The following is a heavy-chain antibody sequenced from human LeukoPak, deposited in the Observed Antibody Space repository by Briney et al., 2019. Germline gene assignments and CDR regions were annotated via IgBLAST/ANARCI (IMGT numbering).Heavy chain of an antibody. D-gene: IGHD3-10*01. V-gene: IGHV6-1*01. CDR3: ARELLEKRPMGFDY. CDR2: TYYMSNWYN. Sequence: SQTLSLTCAISGDSVSSNTAAWNWIKQSPSRGLEWLGRTYYMSNWYNEYAASVKSRITINPDTAENQFSLQLNSVTPEDTAVYYCARELLEKRPMGFDYWGQGTLVTVSS. J-gene: IGHJ4*02. CDR1: GDSVSSNTAA.